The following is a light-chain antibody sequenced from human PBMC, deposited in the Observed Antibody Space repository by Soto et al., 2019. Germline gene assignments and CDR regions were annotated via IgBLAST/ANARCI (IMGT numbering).Light chain of an antibody. CDR1: SSNIGRDN. CDR2: STN. J-gene: IGLJ3*02. Sequence: QSVLTQPPSASGTPGQRVTISCSGSSSNIGRDNVNWYQQVPGTAPKLLIYSTNQRPSGVPDRFSGSKSGTSASLAISGPQSEDEADYYCATWDGNLNGWVFGGGTQLTVL. CDR3: ATWDGNLNGWV. V-gene: IGLV1-44*01.